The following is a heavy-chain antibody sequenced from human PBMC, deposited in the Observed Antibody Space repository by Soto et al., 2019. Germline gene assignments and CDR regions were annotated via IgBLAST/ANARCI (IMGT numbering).Heavy chain of an antibody. V-gene: IGHV4-34*01. D-gene: IGHD1-26*01. CDR1: GGSFSGYY. CDR2: INHSGST. J-gene: IGHJ4*02. CDR3: ARQVLEMATPGHGGGSYFFDY. Sequence: SETLSLTCAVYGGSFSGYYWSWIRQPPGKGLEWIGEINHSGSTNYNPSLKSRVTISVDTSKNQFSLKLSSVTAADTAVYYCARQVLEMATPGHGGGSYFFDYWGQGTLVTVSS.